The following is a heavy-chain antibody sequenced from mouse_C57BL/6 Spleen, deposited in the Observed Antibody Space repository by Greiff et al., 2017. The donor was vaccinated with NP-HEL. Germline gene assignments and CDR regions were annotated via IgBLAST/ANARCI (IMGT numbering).Heavy chain of an antibody. J-gene: IGHJ4*01. CDR3: ARSTMVTTGGYYAMDY. D-gene: IGHD2-2*01. CDR2: ISSGSSTI. Sequence: EVQRVESGGGLVEPGGSLKLSCAASGFTFSDYGMHWVRQAPEKGLEWVAYISSGSSTIYYADTVKGRFTISRDNAKNTLFLQMTSLRSEETAMYYCARSTMVTTGGYYAMDYWGQGTSVTVSS. V-gene: IGHV5-17*01. CDR1: GFTFSDYG.